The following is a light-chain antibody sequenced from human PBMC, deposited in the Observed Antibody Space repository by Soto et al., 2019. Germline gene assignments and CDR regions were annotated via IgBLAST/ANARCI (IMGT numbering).Light chain of an antibody. Sequence: QAVVTQSPSASGTPGQRVTISCSGSSSNIGSNTVSWYQQLPGTAPKLLIYSNNQRPSGVPDRFSGSKSGTSASLAIGGLQSEDEGDYYCATWDDSLNGHVFGTGTQLTVL. CDR3: ATWDDSLNGHV. J-gene: IGLJ1*01. CDR2: SNN. V-gene: IGLV1-44*01. CDR1: SSNIGSNT.